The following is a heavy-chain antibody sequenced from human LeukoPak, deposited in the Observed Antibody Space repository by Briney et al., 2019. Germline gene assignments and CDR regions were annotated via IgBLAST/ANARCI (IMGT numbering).Heavy chain of an antibody. CDR3: ASTQGYCSSTSCRQDFQH. D-gene: IGHD2-2*01. CDR2: IYYSGST. CDR1: GGSISSGDYY. V-gene: IGHV4-30-4*08. J-gene: IGHJ1*01. Sequence: SQTLSLTCTVSGGSISSGDYYWSWIRQPPGKGLEWIGYIYYSGSTYYNPSLKNRVTISVDTSKNQFSLKLSSVTAADTAVYYCASTQGYCSSTSCRQDFQHWGQGTLVTVSS.